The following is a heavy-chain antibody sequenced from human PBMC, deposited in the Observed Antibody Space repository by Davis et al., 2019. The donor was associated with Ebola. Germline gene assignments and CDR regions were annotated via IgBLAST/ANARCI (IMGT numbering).Heavy chain of an antibody. J-gene: IGHJ4*02. V-gene: IGHV4-59*08. CDR3: ARAGPGGSYRFDY. Sequence: SETLSLTCTVSGGSISCYYWSWVRQPPGKGLEWIGYIYYSGSTKNNPSLKSRVTISVDTSKNQFSLKLSSVTAADTAVYYCARAGPGGSYRFDYWGQGTLVTVSS. CDR2: IYYSGST. D-gene: IGHD1-26*01. CDR1: GGSISCYY.